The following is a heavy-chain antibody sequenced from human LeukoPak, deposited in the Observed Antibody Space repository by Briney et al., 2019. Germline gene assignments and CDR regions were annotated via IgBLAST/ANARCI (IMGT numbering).Heavy chain of an antibody. D-gene: IGHD3-10*01. J-gene: IGHJ6*02. CDR2: IYYSGST. CDR1: GGSISSDY. CDR3: ASTNERVRGVMGYYYYGMDV. V-gene: IGHV4-59*08. Sequence: SETLSLTCTVSGGSISSDYWSWIRQPPGKGLEWIGYIYYSGSTNYNPSLKSRVTISVDTSKNQFSLKLSSVTAADTAVYYCASTNERVRGVMGYYYYGMDVWGQGTTVTVSS.